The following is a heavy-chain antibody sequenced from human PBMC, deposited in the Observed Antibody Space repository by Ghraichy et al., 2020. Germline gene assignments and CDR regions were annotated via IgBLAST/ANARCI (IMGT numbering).Heavy chain of an antibody. CDR3: ARDGTWNSAFDI. Sequence: TLSLTCTVSGGSISSYYWSWIRQPPGKGLEWIGYIYYSGSTNYNPSLKSRVTISVDTSKNQFSLKLSSVTAADTAVYYCARDGTWNSAFDIWGQGTMVTVSS. D-gene: IGHD1-7*01. V-gene: IGHV4-59*01. CDR1: GGSISSYY. CDR2: IYYSGST. J-gene: IGHJ3*02.